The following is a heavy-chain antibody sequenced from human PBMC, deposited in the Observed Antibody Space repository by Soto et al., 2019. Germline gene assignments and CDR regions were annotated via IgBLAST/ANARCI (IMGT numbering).Heavy chain of an antibody. CDR2: IYHSGST. Sequence: QVQLQESGPGLVKPSGTLSLTCAVSGGSISSSNWWSWVRQPPGKGLEWIGEIYHSGSTNYNPSLKSRVTISVDKSKNQFSLKLSSVTAADTAVYYCASREIIAAAGTSAVLAAFDYWGQGTLVTVSS. V-gene: IGHV4-4*02. CDR1: GGSISSSNW. D-gene: IGHD6-13*01. CDR3: ASREIIAAAGTSAVLAAFDY. J-gene: IGHJ4*02.